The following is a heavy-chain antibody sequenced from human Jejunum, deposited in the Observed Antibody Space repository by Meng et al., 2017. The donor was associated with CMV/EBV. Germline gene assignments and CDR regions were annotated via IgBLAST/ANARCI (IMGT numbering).Heavy chain of an antibody. Sequence: ASGSTFNNYPMSWVRQAPGRGLEWVSGISSSGGSMYDADSVKGRFRISRDNSKNTLYLQMMSLRAEDTAVYYCAGGGPAIYSLFDPWGQGTLVTVSS. CDR1: GSTFNNYP. V-gene: IGHV3-23*01. J-gene: IGHJ5*02. CDR2: ISSSGGSM. D-gene: IGHD2-21*01. CDR3: AGGGPAIYSLFDP.